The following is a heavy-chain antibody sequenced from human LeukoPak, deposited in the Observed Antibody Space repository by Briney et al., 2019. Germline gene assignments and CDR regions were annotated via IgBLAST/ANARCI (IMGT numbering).Heavy chain of an antibody. V-gene: IGHV1-69*13. Sequence: ASVKVSCKASGGTLSGYALSWVRQAPGQGLELMGGIILIADTTNYAPKFQGRVTITADASTNTAYMELSRLTPEDTAVYFCARGFSGPNWGKRYFDYWGQGTLVTVSS. J-gene: IGHJ4*02. CDR1: GGTLSGYA. CDR2: IILIADTT. D-gene: IGHD7-27*01. CDR3: ARGFSGPNWGKRYFDY.